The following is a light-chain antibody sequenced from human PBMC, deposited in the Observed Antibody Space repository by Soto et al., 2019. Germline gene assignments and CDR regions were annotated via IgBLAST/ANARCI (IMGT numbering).Light chain of an antibody. J-gene: IGLJ2*01. CDR2: EVI. V-gene: IGLV2-8*01. CDR1: SSDVGGYNF. Sequence: QSALTQPPSASGSPGQSVTISCAGTSSDVGGYNFVSWYQQHPGKVPKLMIYEVIKRPSGVPDRFSGSKSGNTASLTVSGLHPEDEADYYCSSYSGSDNFVVFGGGTQLTVL. CDR3: SSYSGSDNFVV.